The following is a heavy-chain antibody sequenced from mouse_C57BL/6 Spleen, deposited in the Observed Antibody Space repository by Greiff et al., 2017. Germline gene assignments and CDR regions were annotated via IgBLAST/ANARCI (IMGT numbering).Heavy chain of an antibody. CDR2: IDPSDSYT. CDR1: GYTFTSYW. Sequence: VQLQQPGAELVKPGASVKLSCKASGYTFTSYWMQWVKQRPGQGLEWIGEIDPSDSYTNYNQKFKGKATLTVDTSSSTAYMQLSSLTSEDSAVYYCARLPITTVVAGDFYYAMDYWGQGTSVTVSS. CDR3: ARLPITTVVAGDFYYAMDY. D-gene: IGHD1-1*01. J-gene: IGHJ4*01. V-gene: IGHV1-50*01.